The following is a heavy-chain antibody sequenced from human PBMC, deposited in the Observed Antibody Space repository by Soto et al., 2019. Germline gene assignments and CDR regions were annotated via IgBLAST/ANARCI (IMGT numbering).Heavy chain of an antibody. CDR1: GYTFTSYA. CDR2: INAGNGNT. Sequence: GASVKVSCKASGYTFTSYAMHWVRQAPGQRLEWMGWINAGNGNTKYSQKFQGRVTITRDTSASTAYMELSSLRSEDTAVYYCARDLGIAVAGIIRVVAAITGSLDYWGQGTRVTVAS. J-gene: IGHJ4*02. CDR3: ARDLGIAVAGIIRVVAAITGSLDY. D-gene: IGHD6-19*01. V-gene: IGHV1-3*01.